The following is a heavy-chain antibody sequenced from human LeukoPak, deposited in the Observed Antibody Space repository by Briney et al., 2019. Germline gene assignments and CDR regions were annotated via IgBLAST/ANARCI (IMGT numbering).Heavy chain of an antibody. Sequence: SETLSLACTVSGGSISSYYWSWIRQPPGKGLEWIGYIYYSGSTNYNPSLKSRVNISVDTSKNQFSLKLSSVTAADTAVYYCAGSDGFPFDYWGQGTLVSVSS. V-gene: IGHV4-59*01. CDR3: AGSDGFPFDY. CDR1: GGSISSYY. D-gene: IGHD5-24*01. J-gene: IGHJ4*02. CDR2: IYYSGST.